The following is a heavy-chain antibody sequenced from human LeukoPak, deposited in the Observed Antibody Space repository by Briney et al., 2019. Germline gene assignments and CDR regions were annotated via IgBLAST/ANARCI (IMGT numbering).Heavy chain of an antibody. CDR2: IIPIFGTA. J-gene: IGHJ4*02. CDR3: ARGSGSYYRLPPDY. CDR1: GGTFSSYA. V-gene: IGHV1-69*05. Sequence: AVKVSCKASGGTFSSYAISWVRQAPGQGLEWMGGIIPIFGTANYAQKFQGRVTITTDESTSTAYMELSSLRSEDTAVYYCARGSGSYYRLPPDYWGQGTLVTVSS. D-gene: IGHD1-26*01.